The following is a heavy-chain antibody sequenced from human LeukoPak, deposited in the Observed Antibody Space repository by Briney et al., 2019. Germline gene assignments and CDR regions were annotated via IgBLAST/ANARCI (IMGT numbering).Heavy chain of an antibody. Sequence: SETLSLTCAVYGGSFSGYYWSWIRQPPGKGLEWIGEINHSGSTNYNPSLKSRVTISVDTSKNQFSLKLSSVTAADTAVYYCARRGLIKLTRRTNFDPWGQGTLVTVSS. D-gene: IGHD3-10*01. J-gene: IGHJ5*02. CDR3: ARRGLIKLTRRTNFDP. CDR2: INHSGST. CDR1: GGSFSGYY. V-gene: IGHV4-34*01.